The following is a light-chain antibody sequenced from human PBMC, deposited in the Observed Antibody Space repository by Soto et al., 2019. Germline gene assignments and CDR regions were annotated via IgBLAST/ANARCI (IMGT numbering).Light chain of an antibody. Sequence: EIVLTQSPGTLSLSLGERATLSCRASQSVSSSYLAWYQQKPGQAPRLLIYGASSRATGITDRLSGSGSGTDFTLTISRLEPEDFAVYYCQQYGSSPLTFGQGTRLEIK. CDR2: GAS. CDR3: QQYGSSPLT. J-gene: IGKJ5*01. CDR1: QSVSSSY. V-gene: IGKV3-20*01.